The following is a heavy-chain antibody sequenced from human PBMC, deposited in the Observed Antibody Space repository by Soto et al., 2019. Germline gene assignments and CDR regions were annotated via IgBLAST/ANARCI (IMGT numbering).Heavy chain of an antibody. Sequence: ASVKVSCKASGYTLTSYYMHWVRQAPGQGLEWMGIINPSGGRTSYAQKFQGRVTMTRDTFTSTVYMELSSLTSEDTAVYYCARAPLGITVAPDYWGQGTLVTVSS. CDR2: INPSGGRT. CDR1: GYTLTSYY. V-gene: IGHV1-46*01. J-gene: IGHJ4*02. D-gene: IGHD6-19*01. CDR3: ARAPLGITVAPDY.